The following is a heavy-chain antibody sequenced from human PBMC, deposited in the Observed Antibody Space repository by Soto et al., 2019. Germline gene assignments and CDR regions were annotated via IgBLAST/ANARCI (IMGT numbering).Heavy chain of an antibody. J-gene: IGHJ4*02. CDR1: GGSLSKYY. D-gene: IGHD3-3*01. CDR3: ARDNNDFWSLYPLAFDY. V-gene: IGHV4-4*07. Sequence: PSETLSLTCSVSGGSLSKYYWSWIPQPAGKGLEWIGRISTSGHVVSKVSLRSRLTMSVDMSNNHFSLKLTSVTAADTAVYYCARDNNDFWSLYPLAFDYWGQGALVTVSS. CDR2: ISTSGHV.